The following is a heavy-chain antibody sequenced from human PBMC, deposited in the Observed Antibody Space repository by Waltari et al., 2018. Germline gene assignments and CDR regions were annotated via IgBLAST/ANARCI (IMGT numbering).Heavy chain of an antibody. CDR1: GGSISSYY. CDR2: IYYSGST. D-gene: IGHD2-15*01. J-gene: IGHJ6*02. CDR3: ARHWAPGYCSGGSCYFPYSLTPSGYGYYGMDV. Sequence: QVQLQESGPGLVKPSETLSLTCTVSGGSISSYYWSWIRQPPGKGLEWIGYIYYSGSTNYNPSLKSRVTISVDTSKNQFSLKLSSVTAADTAVYYCARHWAPGYCSGGSCYFPYSLTPSGYGYYGMDVWGQGTTVTVSS. V-gene: IGHV4-59*08.